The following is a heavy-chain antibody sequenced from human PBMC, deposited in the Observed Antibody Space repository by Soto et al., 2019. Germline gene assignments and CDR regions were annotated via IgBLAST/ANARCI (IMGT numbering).Heavy chain of an antibody. J-gene: IGHJ4*02. D-gene: IGHD5-18*01. V-gene: IGHV4-31*03. CDR2: IYYSGST. Sequence: QVQLQESGPGLVKPSQTLSLTCTVSGGSISSSGYYWSWIRQHPGKGLEWIGYIYYSGSTYYNPSLMSRVTISVDTSKNQFSLKLSSVTAADTTVYYCARGRGYSYGPFDYWGQGTLVTVSS. CDR1: GGSISSSGYY. CDR3: ARGRGYSYGPFDY.